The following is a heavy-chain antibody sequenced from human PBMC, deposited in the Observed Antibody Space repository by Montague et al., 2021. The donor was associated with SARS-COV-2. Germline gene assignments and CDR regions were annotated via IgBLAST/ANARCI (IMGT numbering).Heavy chain of an antibody. D-gene: IGHD2-2*01. J-gene: IGHJ6*02. Sequence: SETLSLTCAVYGGSFSGYYWSWIRQPPGKGLEWIGEINHSGSTNYNPSLKSRVTISVDTSKNQFSLKLSSVSAADVAVYYCARGAVVVPAATEDYYYYYGMDVWGQGTTVTVSS. CDR3: ARGAVVVPAATEDYYYYYGMDV. CDR1: GGSFSGYY. CDR2: INHSGST. V-gene: IGHV4-34*01.